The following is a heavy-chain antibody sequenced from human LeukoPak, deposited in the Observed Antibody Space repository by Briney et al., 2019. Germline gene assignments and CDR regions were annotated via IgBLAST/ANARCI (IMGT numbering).Heavy chain of an antibody. D-gene: IGHD6-13*01. V-gene: IGHV3-48*01. Sequence: GGSLRLSCAASGFTFSSYSMNWVRQAPGKGLEWVSYISSSSSTIYYADSVKGRFTISRDNAKNSLYLQMNSLRAEDTAVYYCARSGYSSSPFYYYYYGMDVWGQGTTVTVSS. CDR2: ISSSSSTI. J-gene: IGHJ6*02. CDR1: GFTFSSYS. CDR3: ARSGYSSSPFYYYYYGMDV.